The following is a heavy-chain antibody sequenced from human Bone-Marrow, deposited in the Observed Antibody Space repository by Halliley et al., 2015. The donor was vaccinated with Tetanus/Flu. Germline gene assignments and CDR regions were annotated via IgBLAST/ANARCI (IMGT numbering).Heavy chain of an antibody. V-gene: IGHV3-30*18. J-gene: IGHJ6*02. CDR3: AKDPQWLVPSSHGMDV. D-gene: IGHD6-19*01. Sequence: LISYDGDRKYYADPVKGRFTISRDNSKNPLYLQMNSLRSEDTAVYYCAKDPQWLVPSSHGMDVWGQGSTVTVSS. CDR2: ISYDGDRK.